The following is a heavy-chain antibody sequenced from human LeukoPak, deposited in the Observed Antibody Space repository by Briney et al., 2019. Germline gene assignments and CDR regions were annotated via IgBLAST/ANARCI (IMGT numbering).Heavy chain of an antibody. Sequence: SVKVSCKASGGTLSSYTITWVRQAPGQGLEWMGGITPIFGTADYAQKFQGRVTITADESTSTAYMELSSLRSEDTAVYYCAIPGVSDYWGQGTLVTVSS. CDR3: AIPGVSDY. CDR1: GGTLSSYT. V-gene: IGHV1-69*01. CDR2: ITPIFGTA. J-gene: IGHJ4*02.